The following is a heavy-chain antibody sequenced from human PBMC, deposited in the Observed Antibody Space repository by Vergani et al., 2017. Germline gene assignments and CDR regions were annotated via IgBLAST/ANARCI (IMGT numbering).Heavy chain of an antibody. D-gene: IGHD3-10*01. V-gene: IGHV3-23*01. J-gene: IGHJ4*02. CDR2: ISGSGGST. CDR1: GFTFNHYA. Sequence: EVQLLESGGDLVQPGGSLRLSCAASGFTFNHYAMNWVRQAPGKGLEWVSGISGSGGSTYYAGSVKGRFTISRDSSKNTLYLQMNSLSAGDTAVYYCARTITMVPGPADYWGQGTLVTVSS. CDR3: ARTITMVPGPADY.